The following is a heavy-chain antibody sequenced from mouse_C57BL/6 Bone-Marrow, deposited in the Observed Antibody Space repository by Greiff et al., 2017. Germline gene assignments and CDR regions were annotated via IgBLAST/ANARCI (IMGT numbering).Heavy chain of an antibody. D-gene: IGHD1-1*01. CDR1: GYTFTDYY. V-gene: IGHV1-77*01. J-gene: IGHJ1*03. CDR2: LGPGSGST. CDR3: AIIYYYGSRYFDV. Sequence: VQLQESGAELVKPGASVKISCKASGYTFTDYYINWVKQRPGQGLEWIGKLGPGSGSTYYNEKFKGKATLTADKSSSTAYMQLSSLTSEDSAVYFCAIIYYYGSRYFDVWGTGTTVTVSS.